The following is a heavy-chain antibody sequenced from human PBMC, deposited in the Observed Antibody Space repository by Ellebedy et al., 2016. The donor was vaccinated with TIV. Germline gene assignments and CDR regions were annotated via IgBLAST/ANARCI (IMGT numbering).Heavy chain of an antibody. D-gene: IGHD3-22*01. V-gene: IGHV1-3*01. CDR3: ARVGYDSSGYQVYFQH. Sequence: ASVKVSXKASGYTFTSYAMHWVRQAPGQRLEWMGWINAGNGNTRYSQKFQGRVTITRDTSASTAYMELSSLRSEDTAVYYCARVGYDSSGYQVYFQHWGQGTLVTVSS. CDR2: INAGNGNT. J-gene: IGHJ1*01. CDR1: GYTFTSYA.